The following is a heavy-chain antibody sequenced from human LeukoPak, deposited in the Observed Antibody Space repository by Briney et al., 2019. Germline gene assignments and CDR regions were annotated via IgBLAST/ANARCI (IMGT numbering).Heavy chain of an antibody. CDR2: IYTSGST. J-gene: IGHJ3*02. D-gene: IGHD1-1*01. CDR1: GGSISSYS. V-gene: IGHV4-4*07. CDR3: ARGSPLAREDAFDI. Sequence: SETLSLTCTVSGGSISSYSWSWIRQPAGKGLEWIWRIYTSGSTNYNPSLKSRVTMSVDTSKNQISLKLSSVTAADTAVYYCARGSPLAREDAFDIWGQGTMVTVSS.